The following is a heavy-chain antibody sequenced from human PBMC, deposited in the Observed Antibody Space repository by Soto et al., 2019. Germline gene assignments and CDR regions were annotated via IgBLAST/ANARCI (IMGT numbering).Heavy chain of an antibody. CDR1: GFTFSSYS. V-gene: IGHV3-48*02. CDR3: ASLTAAGRINWFDP. D-gene: IGHD6-13*01. Sequence: HPGGSLRLSCAASGFTFSSYSMNWVRQAPGKGLEWVSYISSSSSTIYYADSVKGRFTISRDNAKNSLYLQMNSLRDEDTAVYYCASLTAAGRINWFDPWGQGTLVTVSS. CDR2: ISSSSSTI. J-gene: IGHJ5*02.